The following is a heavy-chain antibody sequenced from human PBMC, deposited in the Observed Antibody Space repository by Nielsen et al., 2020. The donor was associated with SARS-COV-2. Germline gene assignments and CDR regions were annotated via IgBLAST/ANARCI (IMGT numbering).Heavy chain of an antibody. V-gene: IGHV4-59*01. D-gene: IGHD3-16*01. Sequence: SETLSLTCTVSGGSISSYYWSWIRQPPGKGLEWIGYIYYSGSTNYNPSLKSRVTISVDTSKNQFSLKLSSVTAADTAVYYCATLRGEDYDAFAIWGQGTMVTVSS. CDR1: GGSISSYY. J-gene: IGHJ3*02. CDR2: IYYSGST. CDR3: ATLRGEDYDAFAI.